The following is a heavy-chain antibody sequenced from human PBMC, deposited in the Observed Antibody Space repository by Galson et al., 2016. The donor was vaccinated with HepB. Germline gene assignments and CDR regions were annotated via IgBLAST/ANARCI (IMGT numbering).Heavy chain of an antibody. D-gene: IGHD2-8*01. J-gene: IGHJ4*02. CDR2: ISYDGTKK. V-gene: IGHV3-30*03. CDR1: GFPFSNYG. Sequence: SLRLSCAATGFPFSNYGMHWGRQAPGKGLEWAAVISYDGTKKYYADSVKGRFTITRDNSTNTLYLQMNSLRVEDTAVYYCAWGMVFARHWGQGTLVTVSS. CDR3: AWGMVFARH.